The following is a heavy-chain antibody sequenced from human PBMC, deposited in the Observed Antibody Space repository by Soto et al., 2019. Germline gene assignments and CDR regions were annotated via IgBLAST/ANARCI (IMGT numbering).Heavy chain of an antibody. Sequence: PSETLSLTCTVYGGSISSNYWTWILQPPGKGLEWIGYVYNSGSTNYNPSLKSRVTISEDTSKSQFSLKVNSMTAADTAVYYCARYRREAVAGYTLDNWGQGILVTVSS. CDR2: VYNSGST. CDR3: ARYRREAVAGYTLDN. V-gene: IGHV4-59*01. J-gene: IGHJ4*02. CDR1: GGSISSNY. D-gene: IGHD6-13*01.